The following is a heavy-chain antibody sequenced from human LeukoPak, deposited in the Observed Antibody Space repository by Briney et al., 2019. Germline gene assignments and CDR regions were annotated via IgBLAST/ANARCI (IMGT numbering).Heavy chain of an antibody. D-gene: IGHD3-10*01. CDR2: INTNTGNP. CDR1: GYTFTSYA. J-gene: IGHJ6*03. CDR3: ARVVRGVTPNYYYYYMDV. Sequence: ASVKVSCKASGYTFTSYAMNWVRQAPGQGLEWMGWINTNTGNPTYAQGFTGRFVFSLDTSVSTAYLQISSLKAEDTAVYYCARVVRGVTPNYYYYYMDVWGKGTTVTVSS. V-gene: IGHV7-4-1*02.